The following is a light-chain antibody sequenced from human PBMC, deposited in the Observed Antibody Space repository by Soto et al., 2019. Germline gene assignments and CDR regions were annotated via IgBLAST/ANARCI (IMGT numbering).Light chain of an antibody. CDR3: QSYDSNLSVV. Sequence: QSVLTQPPSVSGAPGQRVTISCTGSSSNIGTGYDVHWYQQLPGTAPKLLIYGNSNRPSGVPDRFCGSKSGTSASLAITGLQAEDEADYYCQSYDSNLSVVFGGGTKLTVL. J-gene: IGLJ2*01. V-gene: IGLV1-40*01. CDR2: GNS. CDR1: SSNIGTGYD.